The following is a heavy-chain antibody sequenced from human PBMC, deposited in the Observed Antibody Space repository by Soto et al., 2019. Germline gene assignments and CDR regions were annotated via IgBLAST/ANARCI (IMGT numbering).Heavy chain of an antibody. CDR3: ARAQRRPGYNFGPGYYYGMDV. Sequence: QVQLQQWGAGLLKPSETLSLTCAVYGGSFSDYYWSWIRQPPGKGLEWIGEVNHSGSTNYNPSLTSRVTISLDTSKSQFSLKLSSVTAADTAVYYCARAQRRPGYNFGPGYYYGMDVWGQGATVTVSS. CDR2: VNHSGST. V-gene: IGHV4-34*01. CDR1: GGSFSDYY. D-gene: IGHD5-12*01. J-gene: IGHJ6*02.